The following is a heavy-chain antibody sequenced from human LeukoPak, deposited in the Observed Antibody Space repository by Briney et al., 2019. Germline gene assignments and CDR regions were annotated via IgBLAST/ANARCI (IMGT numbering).Heavy chain of an antibody. CDR2: IIPILGIA. D-gene: IGHD1-26*01. CDR1: GGTFSSYA. V-gene: IGHV1-69*04. J-gene: IGHJ4*02. CDR3: ARHRGNIVGATFFDY. Sequence: GASVKVSCKASGGTFSSYAISWVRQAPGQGLEWTGRIIPILGIANYAQKFQGRVTITADKSTSTAYMELSSLRSEDTAVYYCARHRGNIVGATFFDYWGQGTLVTVSS.